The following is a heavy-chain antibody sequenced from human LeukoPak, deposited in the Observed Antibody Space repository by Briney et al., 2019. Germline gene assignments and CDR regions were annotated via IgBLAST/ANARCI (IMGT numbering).Heavy chain of an antibody. CDR3: ARRGAATYAFDI. CDR1: GFTFSSYA. D-gene: IGHD2-15*01. V-gene: IGHV3-64*01. J-gene: IGHJ3*02. CDR2: ISSNGGST. Sequence: PGGSLRLSCAASGFTFSSYAMHWVRQAPGKGLEYVSAISSNGGSTYYANSVKDRFTISRDNSKNTLYLQMGSLRAEDMAVYYCARRGAATYAFDIWGQGTMVTVSS.